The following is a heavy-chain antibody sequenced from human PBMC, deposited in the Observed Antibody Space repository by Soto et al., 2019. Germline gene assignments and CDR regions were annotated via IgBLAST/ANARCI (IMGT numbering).Heavy chain of an antibody. Sequence: GGSLRLSCAASGFTVSSNYMSWVRQAPGKGLEWVSVIYSGGSTYYADSVKGRFTISRDNSKNTLYLQMNSLRAEDTAVYYCARGACSSTSCYAGWFDPWGQGTLVTVSS. CDR2: IYSGGST. CDR1: GFTVSSNY. D-gene: IGHD2-2*01. V-gene: IGHV3-66*01. J-gene: IGHJ5*02. CDR3: ARGACSSTSCYAGWFDP.